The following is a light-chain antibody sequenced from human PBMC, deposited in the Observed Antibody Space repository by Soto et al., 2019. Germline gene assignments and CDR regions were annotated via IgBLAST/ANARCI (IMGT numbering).Light chain of an antibody. CDR3: QQYGRSPPFT. Sequence: IVLTQSPGTLSLSPGERATLSCRASQSVSSNYIAWYQQKLGQAPRLLIYGASSRATGIPDRLSGSGSGTDFTLTISRLEPEDFAVYFCQQYGRSPPFTFGQGTKVEIK. CDR1: QSVSSNY. J-gene: IGKJ2*01. V-gene: IGKV3-20*01. CDR2: GAS.